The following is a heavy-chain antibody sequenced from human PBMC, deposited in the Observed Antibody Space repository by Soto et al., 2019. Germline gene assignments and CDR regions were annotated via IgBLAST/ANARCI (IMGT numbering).Heavy chain of an antibody. CDR3: AKVVRDIVVVPAAMDNYFDY. CDR1: GFTFSSYA. V-gene: IGHV3-23*01. D-gene: IGHD2-2*01. CDR2: ISGSGGST. J-gene: IGHJ4*02. Sequence: GGSLRLSCAASGFTFSSYAMSWVPQAPGKGLEWVSAISGSGGSTYYADSVKGRFTISRDNSKNTLYLQMNSLRAEDTAVYYCAKVVRDIVVVPAAMDNYFDYWGQGTLVTVSS.